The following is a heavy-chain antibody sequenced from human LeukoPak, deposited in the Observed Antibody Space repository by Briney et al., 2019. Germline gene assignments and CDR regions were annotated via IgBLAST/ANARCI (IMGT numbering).Heavy chain of an antibody. V-gene: IGHV1-18*04. J-gene: IGHJ5*02. CDR3: AREYRPAAATGYNWFDL. Sequence: ASVKVSCKASGYTFTSYGISWVRQAPGQGLEWMGWISAYNGNTNYAQKLQGRVTMTTDTSTSTAYMELRSLRSDDTAVYYCAREYRPAAATGYNWFDLWGQGTLVTVSS. CDR1: GYTFTSYG. D-gene: IGHD2-2*01. CDR2: ISAYNGNT.